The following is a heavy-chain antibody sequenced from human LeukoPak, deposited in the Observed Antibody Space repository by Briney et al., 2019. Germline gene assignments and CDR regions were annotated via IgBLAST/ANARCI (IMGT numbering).Heavy chain of an antibody. J-gene: IGHJ3*02. Sequence: PGGSLRLSCATSGFTFSSNWMYWVRQAPGKGLVWVSRTNSDGSSTSYADSVKGRFTISRDNAKNTLFLQMNSLRAEDTAVYYCVRVSRVTDAFDIWGQGTMVTVSS. CDR3: VRVSRVTDAFDI. V-gene: IGHV3-74*01. CDR2: TNSDGSST. D-gene: IGHD2-21*02. CDR1: GFTFSSNW.